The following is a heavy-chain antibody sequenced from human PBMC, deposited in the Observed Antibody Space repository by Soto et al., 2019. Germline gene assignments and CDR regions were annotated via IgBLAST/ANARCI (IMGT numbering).Heavy chain of an antibody. CDR3: AGRVATRPKGWFDP. Sequence: PSETLSLTCTVSGGSISSGGHFWNWIRQHPGKGLEWIGYIYYNGNTYYNPSLKSRLTISVDTSKNQFSLNLASVTAAYTAVYYCAGRVATRPKGWFDPWGQGTLVTVSS. CDR2: IYYNGNT. CDR1: GGSISSGGHF. V-gene: IGHV4-31*03. D-gene: IGHD1-26*01. J-gene: IGHJ5*02.